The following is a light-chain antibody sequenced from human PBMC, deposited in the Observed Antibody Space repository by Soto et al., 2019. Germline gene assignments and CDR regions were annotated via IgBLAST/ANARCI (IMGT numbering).Light chain of an antibody. V-gene: IGKV1-27*01. CDR2: AAS. Sequence: DIQMTQSPSSLSASVRDRVTITCRASQGISNYLAWYQQKPGKVPKLLIYAASTLQSGVPSRFSGSGSGTDFTLTISRLQPEYVATYYCQKYDSAPWTFGQGTKVEIK. CDR3: QKYDSAPWT. J-gene: IGKJ1*01. CDR1: QGISNY.